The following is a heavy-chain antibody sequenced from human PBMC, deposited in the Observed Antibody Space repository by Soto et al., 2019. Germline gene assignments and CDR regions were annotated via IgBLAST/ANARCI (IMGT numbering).Heavy chain of an antibody. CDR2: ITPSCRRT. V-gene: IGHV1-69*01. CDR3: AARGNYYARSDDYTN. J-gene: IGHJ4*01. CDR1: GDTFSNYV. D-gene: IGHD3-10*01. Sequence: QVQLVQSGPEVKKPGSSVKVSCKASGDTFSNYVITWVRQAPGQGLEWMGGITPSCRRTDYAQEYQGRITLTADEYTSTVYMELSSLSYDDTAVYYSAARGNYYARSDDYTNWSQGTVVIVSS.